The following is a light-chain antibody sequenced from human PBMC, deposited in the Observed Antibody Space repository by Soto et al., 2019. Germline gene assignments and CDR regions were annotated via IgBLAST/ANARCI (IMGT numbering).Light chain of an antibody. J-gene: IGKJ1*01. CDR2: GAS. Sequence: EIVLAQSPATLSVSPGARVTLSCRATQTIGNKLAWYLQRPGQAPRLLMYGASTRATDIPARLSGSGSGTEFTLTITGLQSEEFAVYYCQQYNGWPWTVGLGNKVDIK. CDR1: QTIGNK. CDR3: QQYNGWPWT. V-gene: IGKV3-15*01.